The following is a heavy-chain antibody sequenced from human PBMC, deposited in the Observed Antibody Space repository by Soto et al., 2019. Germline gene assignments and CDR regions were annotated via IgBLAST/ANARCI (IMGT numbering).Heavy chain of an antibody. CDR3: SRDRVYSNYYYCMDV. CDR2: ISSSSSYI. Sequence: GGSLRISCAASGFTFSSYSMNWVRQAPGKGLEWVSSISSSSSYIYYADSVKGRFTIARDNAKNSLYLQMNSLRAEDTAVYYCSRDRVYSNYYYCMDVWGQGTTVTVSS. J-gene: IGHJ6*02. D-gene: IGHD4-4*01. CDR1: GFTFSSYS. V-gene: IGHV3-21*01.